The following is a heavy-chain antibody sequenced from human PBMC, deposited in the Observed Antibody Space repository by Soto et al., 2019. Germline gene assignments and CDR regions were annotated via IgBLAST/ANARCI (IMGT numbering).Heavy chain of an antibody. J-gene: IGHJ6*02. CDR3: ASAGYGFHYYYGMDV. Sequence: TPGKGLEWIGYMYHSGSTYYNPSLKSRVTISIDRSKNQFSLKLSSVTAADTAVYYCASAGYGFHYYYGMDVWGQGTTVTV. D-gene: IGHD5-18*01. V-gene: IGHV4-30-2*01. CDR2: MYHSGST.